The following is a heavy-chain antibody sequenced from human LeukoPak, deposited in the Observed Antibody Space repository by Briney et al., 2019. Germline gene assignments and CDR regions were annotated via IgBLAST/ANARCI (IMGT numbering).Heavy chain of an antibody. J-gene: IGHJ4*02. V-gene: IGHV4-39*01. Sequence: SETLSLTCTVSGGSISSSSHYWGWIRQPPGKGLEWIGSIYYSGSTYYNPSLKSRVTISVDTSKNQFSLNLSSVTAADTAVYYCARALERYYYDSSGYYAHFDYWGQGTLVTVSS. CDR3: ARALERYYYDSSGYYAHFDY. CDR2: IYYSGST. D-gene: IGHD3-22*01. CDR1: GGSISSSSHY.